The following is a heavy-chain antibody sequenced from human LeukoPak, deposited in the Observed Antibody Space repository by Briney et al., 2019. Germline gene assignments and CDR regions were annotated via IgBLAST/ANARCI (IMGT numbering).Heavy chain of an antibody. J-gene: IGHJ3*02. CDR2: IWYDGSNK. D-gene: IGHD2-2*01. CDR1: GFTFSSSG. Sequence: GGSLRLSCAASGFTFSSSGMHWVRQAPGKGLEWVAVIWYDGSNKYYADSVKGRFTISRDNSKNTLYLQMNSLRAEDTAVYYCATGYCSSTSCLSRAAFDIWGQGTMVTVSS. CDR3: ATGYCSSTSCLSRAAFDI. V-gene: IGHV3-33*01.